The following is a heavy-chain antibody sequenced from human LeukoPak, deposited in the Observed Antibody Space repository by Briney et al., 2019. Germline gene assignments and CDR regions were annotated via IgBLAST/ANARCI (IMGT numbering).Heavy chain of an antibody. J-gene: IGHJ4*02. D-gene: IGHD6-6*01. Sequence: SETLSLTCAVYGGSFSGYYWSWIRQPPGKGLEWIGEINHSGGTNYNPSLKSRVTISVDTSKNQFSLKLSSVTAADTAVYYCARITVSSSPRKYYFDYWGQGTLVTVSS. V-gene: IGHV4-34*01. CDR2: INHSGGT. CDR1: GGSFSGYY. CDR3: ARITVSSSPRKYYFDY.